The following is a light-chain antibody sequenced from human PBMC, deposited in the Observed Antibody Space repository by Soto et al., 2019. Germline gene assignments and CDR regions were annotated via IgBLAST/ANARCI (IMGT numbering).Light chain of an antibody. CDR1: RSDIGDYNY. CDR3: SSYTGGSTVI. V-gene: IGLV2-14*01. J-gene: IGLJ7*01. CDR2: DVS. Sequence: QSVLTQPASVSGSPGQSITISCTGTRSDIGDYNYVSWYQQRPGKAPKLTIYDVSNRPSGVSDRFSGSLSGNTASLTISGLQPEDEADYYCSSYTGGSTVIFGGGTQLTVL.